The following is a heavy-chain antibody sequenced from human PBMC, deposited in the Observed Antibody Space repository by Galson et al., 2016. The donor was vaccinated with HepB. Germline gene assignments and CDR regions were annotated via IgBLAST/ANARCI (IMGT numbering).Heavy chain of an antibody. J-gene: IGHJ6*03. Sequence: TLSLTCTVSGGSINSGDYYWSWIRQHPEKGLEWIGYISYSGNTNYNPSLKSRVTISVDTSKNQFSLKLSSVTAADTAVYYCAKANYHYYYYMDVWGKGTTVTVSS. V-gene: IGHV4-31*03. CDR2: ISYSGNT. CDR1: GGSINSGDYY. CDR3: AKANYHYYYYMDV.